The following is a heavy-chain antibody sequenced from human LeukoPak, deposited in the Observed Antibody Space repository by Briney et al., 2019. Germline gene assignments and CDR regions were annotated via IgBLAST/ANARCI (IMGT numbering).Heavy chain of an antibody. CDR2: IYYSGST. V-gene: IGHV4-59*01. Sequence: PSETLSLTCTVSGGSISSYYWSWIRQPPGKGLEWIGYIYYSGSTNYNPSLKSRVTISVDTSKNQFSLKLSSVTAADTAVYYCARALYSGSYYYYYMDVWGKRTTVTISS. CDR1: GGSISSYY. J-gene: IGHJ6*03. D-gene: IGHD1-26*01. CDR3: ARALYSGSYYYYYMDV.